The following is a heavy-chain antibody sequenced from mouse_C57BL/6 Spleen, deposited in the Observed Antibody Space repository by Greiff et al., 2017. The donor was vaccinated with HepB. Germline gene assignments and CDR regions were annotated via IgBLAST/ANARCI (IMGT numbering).Heavy chain of an antibody. CDR3: AREGKLGTDVFAY. V-gene: IGHV1-52*01. Sequence: QVQLKQPGAELVRPGSSVKLSCKASGYTFTSYWMHWVKQRPIQGLEWIGNIDPSDSETHYNQKFKDKATLTVDKSSSTAYMQLSSLTSEDSAVYYCAREGKLGTDVFAYWGQGTLVTVSA. D-gene: IGHD3-3*01. CDR2: IDPSDSET. J-gene: IGHJ3*01. CDR1: GYTFTSYW.